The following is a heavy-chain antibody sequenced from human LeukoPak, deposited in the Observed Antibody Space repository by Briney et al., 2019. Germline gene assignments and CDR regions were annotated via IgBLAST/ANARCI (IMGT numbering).Heavy chain of an antibody. CDR3: ARRPHGYKNDY. CDR1: GGSFSGYY. J-gene: IGHJ4*02. CDR2: INHSGST. Sequence: PSETLSLTCAVYGGSFSGYYWSWIRQPPGKGLEWIGEINHSGSTNYNPSLKSRVTISVDTSKNQFSLKLSSVTAADTAVYYCARRPHGYKNDYWGQGTLVTVPS. D-gene: IGHD5-12*01. V-gene: IGHV4-34*01.